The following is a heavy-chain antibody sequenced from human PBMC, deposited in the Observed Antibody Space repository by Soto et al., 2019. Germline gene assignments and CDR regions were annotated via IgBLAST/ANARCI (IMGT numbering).Heavy chain of an antibody. V-gene: IGHV3-30-3*01. D-gene: IGHD1-20*01. J-gene: IGHJ6*02. CDR2: ISYDGSNK. CDR1: GFTFSSYA. Sequence: PGGSLRLSCAASGFTFSSYAMHWVRQAPGKGLEWVAVISYDGSNKYYADSVKGRFTISRDNSKNTLYLQMNSLRAEDTAVYYCARDLITGTNNRMAVWAQGTTVTVS. CDR3: ARDLITGTNNRMAV.